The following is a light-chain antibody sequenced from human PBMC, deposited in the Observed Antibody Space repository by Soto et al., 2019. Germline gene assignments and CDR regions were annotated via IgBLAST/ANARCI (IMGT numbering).Light chain of an antibody. V-gene: IGLV2-14*01. J-gene: IGLJ2*01. Sequence: QSVLTQPASVSGSPGQSITISCAGTSSDVGGYNYVSWYQQHPGKAPKLMIYDVSDRPSGVSNRFSGSKSGNTASLTISGLKADDEADYYCSSFTSRSPVVFGGGTKLTVL. CDR3: SSFTSRSPVV. CDR1: SSDVGGYNY. CDR2: DVS.